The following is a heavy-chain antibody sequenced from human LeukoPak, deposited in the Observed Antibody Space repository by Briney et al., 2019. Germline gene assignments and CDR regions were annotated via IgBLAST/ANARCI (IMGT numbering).Heavy chain of an antibody. CDR1: GGSISSYY. CDR3: AIIDGVPRGFYYYYYYMDV. CDR2: IYTSGST. Sequence: SETLSLTCTVSGGSISSYYWSWIRQPPGKGLEWIGYIYTSGSTNYNPSLKSRVTISVDTSKNQFSLKLSSVTAAGTAVYYCAIIDGVPRGFYYYYYYMDVWGKGTTVTVSS. J-gene: IGHJ6*03. D-gene: IGHD4-17*01. V-gene: IGHV4-4*09.